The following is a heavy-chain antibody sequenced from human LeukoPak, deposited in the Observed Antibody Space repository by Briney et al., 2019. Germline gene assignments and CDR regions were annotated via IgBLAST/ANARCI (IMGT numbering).Heavy chain of an antibody. Sequence: GGSLRLPCAASGFTFSNYVMSWVRQAPGKGLEWVSTIGGSGGSTYYADSVKGRFTISRDNSKNTLYLQMNSLRAEDTAVYYCARAYYYDSSGLYYFDYWGQGTLVTVSS. J-gene: IGHJ4*02. CDR3: ARAYYYDSSGLYYFDY. CDR1: GFTFSNYV. CDR2: IGGSGGST. D-gene: IGHD3-22*01. V-gene: IGHV3-23*01.